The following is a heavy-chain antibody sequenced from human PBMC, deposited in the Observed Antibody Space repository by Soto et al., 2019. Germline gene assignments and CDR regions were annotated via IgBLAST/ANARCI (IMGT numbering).Heavy chain of an antibody. D-gene: IGHD6-19*01. Sequence: VQLVESGGGVVQPGRSLRLSCAASGFTFSDYAMHWVRQAPGKGLEWVAVVSHDGRNTHYADSVKGRFTISRDSSKNPVFREMTSLRAEDTAVYYCAKGGRQWLVTSDFNYWGQGALVTVSS. J-gene: IGHJ4*02. CDR3: AKGGRQWLVTSDFNY. CDR2: VSHDGRNT. V-gene: IGHV3-30*18. CDR1: GFTFSDYA.